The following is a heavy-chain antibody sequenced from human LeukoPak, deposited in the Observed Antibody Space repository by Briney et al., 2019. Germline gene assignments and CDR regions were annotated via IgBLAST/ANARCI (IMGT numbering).Heavy chain of an antibody. CDR2: INHSGST. J-gene: IGHJ5*02. V-gene: IGHV4-34*01. Sequence: SETLSLTCGVYGGSFSGYYWSWIRQPPGKGQEWIGEINHSGSTNYNPSLKSRVTISVDTSKNQFSLKLSSVTAADTAVYYCARTRYRFWSGYGPHNWFDPWGQGTLVTVSS. D-gene: IGHD3-3*01. CDR3: ARTRYRFWSGYGPHNWFDP. CDR1: GGSFSGYY.